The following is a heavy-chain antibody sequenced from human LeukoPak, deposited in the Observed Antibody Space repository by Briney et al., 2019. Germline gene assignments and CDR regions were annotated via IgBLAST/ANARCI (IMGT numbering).Heavy chain of an antibody. D-gene: IGHD5-24*01. CDR1: GFTFSNYA. Sequence: GGSLRLSRAASGFTFSNYAMSWVRQAPGKGLEWVSVISGGGGSTYYADSMKGRFTISRDNSKNTLYLQMNSLRAEDMAVYYCAKGGYNGVFDYWGQGTLVTVSS. V-gene: IGHV3-23*01. J-gene: IGHJ4*02. CDR2: ISGGGGST. CDR3: AKGGYNGVFDY.